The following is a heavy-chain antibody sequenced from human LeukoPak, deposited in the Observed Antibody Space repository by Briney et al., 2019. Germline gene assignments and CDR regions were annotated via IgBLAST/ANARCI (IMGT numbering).Heavy chain of an antibody. CDR1: GFTFSSYA. CDR3: AKDPWVSYYFDY. CDR2: ISGSGGST. J-gene: IGHJ4*02. Sequence: GGSLRLSCAASGFTFSSYAMSWVRQAPGKGLEWVSAISGSGGSTYYADSMKGRFTISRDNSKNTLYLQMNSLRAEDTAVHYCAKDPWVSYYFDYWGQGTLVTVSS. V-gene: IGHV3-23*01. D-gene: IGHD3-22*01.